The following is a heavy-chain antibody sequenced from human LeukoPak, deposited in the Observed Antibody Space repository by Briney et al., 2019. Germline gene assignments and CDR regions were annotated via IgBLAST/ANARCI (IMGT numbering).Heavy chain of an antibody. J-gene: IGHJ3*02. CDR1: GYSFTSYW. Sequence: GESLKISCKGSGYSFTSYWIGWVRQMTGKGLEWMGTIYPGDSDTRYSPSFQGQVTISADKSISTAYLQWSSLKASDTAMYYCARRAPLGELPTGDAFDIWGQGTMVTVSS. D-gene: IGHD1-26*01. V-gene: IGHV5-51*01. CDR2: IYPGDSDT. CDR3: ARRAPLGELPTGDAFDI.